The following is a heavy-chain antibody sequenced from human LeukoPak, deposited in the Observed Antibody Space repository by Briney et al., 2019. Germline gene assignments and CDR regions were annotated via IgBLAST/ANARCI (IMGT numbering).Heavy chain of an antibody. CDR1: GYTFTSYY. CDR3: ARAWRSAALFDY. V-gene: IGHV1-46*01. D-gene: IGHD2-2*01. J-gene: IGHJ4*02. CDR2: INPSGGST. Sequence: ASVKVSCKASGYTFTSYYMHWVRQAPGQGLEWTGIINPSGGSTSYAQKFQGRVTMTRDTSTSTVYMELSSLRSEDTAVYYCARAWRSAALFDYWGQGTLVTVSS.